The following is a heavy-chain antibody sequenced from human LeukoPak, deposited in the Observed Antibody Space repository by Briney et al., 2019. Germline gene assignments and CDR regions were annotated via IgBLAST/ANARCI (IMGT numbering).Heavy chain of an antibody. CDR1: GFTFSSYW. V-gene: IGHV3-74*03. CDR2: ITSDGGST. CDR3: ARDWYHAIDY. D-gene: IGHD2-2*01. J-gene: IGHJ4*02. Sequence: GGSLRLSCAASGFTFSSYWMHWVRQTPGKGLMWVARITSDGGSTTYAESVKGRFTISRDNAKNTLYLEMDSLRAEDTAVYYCARDWYHAIDYWGQGTLVTVSS.